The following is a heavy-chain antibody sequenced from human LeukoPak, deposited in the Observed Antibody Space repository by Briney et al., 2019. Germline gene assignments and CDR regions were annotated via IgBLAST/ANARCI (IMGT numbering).Heavy chain of an antibody. J-gene: IGHJ2*01. D-gene: IGHD1-26*01. CDR1: GYTFNRYY. CDR2: INPSSGNT. V-gene: IGHV1-46*02. Sequence: ASVKVSCKASGYTFNRYYIHWVRQAPGQGLEWMGVINPSSGNTSYAEKFQGRVTMTRDMSSTTVYMELTSLRSEDTAIYYCARSTGRGTSGRYYWYFDLWGRGTLVTVSS. CDR3: ARSTGRGTSGRYYWYFDL.